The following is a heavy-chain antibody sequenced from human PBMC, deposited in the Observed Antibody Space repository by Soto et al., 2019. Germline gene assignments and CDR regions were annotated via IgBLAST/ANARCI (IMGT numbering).Heavy chain of an antibody. J-gene: IGHJ4*02. D-gene: IGHD6-19*01. CDR1: GYTFTAYY. CDR2: INPNSGAA. Sequence: QVQLEQSGAEVKKPGASVRVSCNAPGYTFTAYYIHWVRQAPGQGLVWMAWINPNSGAADSAQRFQDRVTMTRDTSILTANMELSILTSDDTAVYYFARVVAGYDFWGQGTLVTVSS. CDR3: ARVVAGYDF. V-gene: IGHV1-2*02.